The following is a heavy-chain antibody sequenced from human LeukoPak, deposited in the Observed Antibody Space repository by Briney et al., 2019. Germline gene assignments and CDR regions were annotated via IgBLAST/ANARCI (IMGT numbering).Heavy chain of an antibody. J-gene: IGHJ4*02. CDR2: ISSSGNTI. CDR1: GFTFSDYY. Sequence: GGSLRLSCAASGFTFSDYYMSWIRQAPGKGLEWVSYISSSGNTIYYADSVKGRFTISRDNAKNSLYLQMNSLRAEDTAVYYCARVEEMATIVDYWGQGTLVTVSS. D-gene: IGHD5-24*01. V-gene: IGHV3-11*04. CDR3: ARVEEMATIVDY.